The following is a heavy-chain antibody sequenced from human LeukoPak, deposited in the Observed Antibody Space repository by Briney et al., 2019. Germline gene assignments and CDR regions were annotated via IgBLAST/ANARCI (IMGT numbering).Heavy chain of an antibody. CDR3: ARGRHSSGWHHDY. J-gene: IGHJ4*02. Sequence: PGGSLRLSCAASGFTLSNFWMTWVRQAPGKGLEWVANIKHDGIDTKYVDSVKGRFTISRDNAKNSLYLQMSSLRAEDTAIYYCARGRHSSGWHHDYWDQGALVTVSS. CDR1: GFTLSNFW. V-gene: IGHV3-7*04. CDR2: IKHDGIDT. D-gene: IGHD6-19*01.